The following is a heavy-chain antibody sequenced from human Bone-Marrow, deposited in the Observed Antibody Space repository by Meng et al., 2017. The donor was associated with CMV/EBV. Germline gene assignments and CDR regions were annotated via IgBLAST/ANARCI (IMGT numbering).Heavy chain of an antibody. CDR1: GGSISSSSYY. D-gene: IGHD3-22*01. Sequence: SETLSLTCTVSGGSISSSSYYWGWIRQPPGKGLEWIGSIYYSGSTYYNPSLKSRVTISVDTSKNQFSLKLSSVTAADTAGYYCARDYYDSGGYYYTEGYYHGLDVWGQGTTVTVSS. V-gene: IGHV4-39*07. J-gene: IGHJ6*02. CDR2: IYYSGST. CDR3: ARDYYDSGGYYYTEGYYHGLDV.